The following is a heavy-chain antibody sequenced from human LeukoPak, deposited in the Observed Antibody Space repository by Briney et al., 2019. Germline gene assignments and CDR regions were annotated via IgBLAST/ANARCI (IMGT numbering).Heavy chain of an antibody. CDR1: GYTFTSYD. D-gene: IGHD2-2*02. V-gene: IGHV1-8*01. CDR2: MNPNSGNT. J-gene: IGHJ6*03. Sequence: ASVKVSCKASGYTFTSYDINWVRQATGQGLEWMGWMNPNSGNTGYAQKFQGRVTITRNTSISTAYMELSSLRSEDTAVYYCARGRWDIVVVPAAIGGAYYYYYMDVWGKGTTVTVSS. CDR3: ARGRWDIVVVPAAIGGAYYYYYMDV.